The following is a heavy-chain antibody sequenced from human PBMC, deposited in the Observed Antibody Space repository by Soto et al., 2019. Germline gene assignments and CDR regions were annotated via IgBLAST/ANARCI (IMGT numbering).Heavy chain of an antibody. CDR3: ARDVDADFRTDFDY. J-gene: IGHJ4*02. D-gene: IGHD4-17*01. CDR2: ISYDGSNK. Sequence: VGSLRLSCAASGFTFGGYGRHWVRQAPGKGLEWVAVISYDGSNKYYAASARGRFTISRDNAENSVYLKMESLRDEDTALYYCARDVDADFRTDFDYWGRGTLVTSPQ. CDR1: GFTFGGYG. V-gene: IGHV3-30*03.